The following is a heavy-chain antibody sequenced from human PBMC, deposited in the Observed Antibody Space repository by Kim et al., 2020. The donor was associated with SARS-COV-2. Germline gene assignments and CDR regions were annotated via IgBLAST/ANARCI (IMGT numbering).Heavy chain of an antibody. Sequence: HKSRVTISVETSKNQFSLKLSSVTAADTAVYYCARGLGCSSTSCYGGVDYWGQGTLVTVSS. D-gene: IGHD2-2*01. J-gene: IGHJ4*02. V-gene: IGHV4-59*09. CDR3: ARGLGCSSTSCYGGVDY.